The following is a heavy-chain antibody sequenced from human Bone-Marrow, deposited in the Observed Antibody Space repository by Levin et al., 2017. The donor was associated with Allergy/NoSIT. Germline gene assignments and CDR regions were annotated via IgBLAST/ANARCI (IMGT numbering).Heavy chain of an antibody. J-gene: IGHJ3*02. D-gene: IGHD4-23*01. CDR3: ARHYGGNSFRFRAFDI. CDR1: GYSFTNYW. CDR2: IDPSDSYT. V-gene: IGHV5-10-1*01. Sequence: KVSCKGSGYSFTNYWITWVRQMPGKGLEWMGRIDPSDSYTDYSPSFQGHVTISADKAISTAELQWSSLKASDTAMYYCARHYGGNSFRFRAFDIWGQGTMVTVSS.